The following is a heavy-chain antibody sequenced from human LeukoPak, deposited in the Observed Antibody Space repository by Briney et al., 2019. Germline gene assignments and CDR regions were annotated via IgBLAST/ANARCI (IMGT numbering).Heavy chain of an antibody. V-gene: IGHV3-30*02. J-gene: IGHJ4*02. CDR3: ARDRYGDYAIDY. D-gene: IGHD4-17*01. CDR1: DLTFSRYG. Sequence: GGSLRLSCVTSDLTFSRYGFHWVRQAPGKGLEWVAFIRFDETSKYYADSVKGRFTISRDNAKNSLYLQMNSLSVEDTAVYCCARDRYGDYAIDYWGQGTLVIVSS. CDR2: IRFDETSK.